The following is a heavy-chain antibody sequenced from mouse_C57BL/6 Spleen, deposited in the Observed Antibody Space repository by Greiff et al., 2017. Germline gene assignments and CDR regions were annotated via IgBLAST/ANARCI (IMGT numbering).Heavy chain of an antibody. V-gene: IGHV5-9-1*02. J-gene: IGHJ1*03. CDR3: TRVRYGNNWYFDV. CDR2: ISSGGDYI. CDR1: GFTFSSYA. D-gene: IGHD2-1*01. Sequence: EVQLVESGEGLVKPGGSLKLSCAASGFTFSSYAMSWVRQTPEKRLEWVAYISSGGDYIYYADTVKGRFTISRDNARNTLYLQMSSLTSEDTAMYYCTRVRYGNNWYFDVWGTGTTVTVSS.